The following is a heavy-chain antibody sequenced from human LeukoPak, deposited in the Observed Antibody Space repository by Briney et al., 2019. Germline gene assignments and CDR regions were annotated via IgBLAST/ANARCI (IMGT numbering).Heavy chain of an antibody. Sequence: SETLSLTCTVSGGSISSYYWSWIRQPPGKGLEWIGYIYYSGSTNYNPSLKSRVTISVDTSKNQFSLKLSSVTAADTAVYYCARYYDILTGYSHVDYWGQGTLVTVSS. CDR1: GGSISSYY. V-gene: IGHV4-59*08. D-gene: IGHD3-9*01. CDR3: ARYYDILTGYSHVDY. J-gene: IGHJ4*02. CDR2: IYYSGST.